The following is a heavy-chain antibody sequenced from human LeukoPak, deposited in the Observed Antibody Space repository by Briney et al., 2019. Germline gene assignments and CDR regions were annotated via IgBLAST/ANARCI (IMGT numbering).Heavy chain of an antibody. CDR1: GFSFISYW. Sequence: GSLRLSCAASGFSFISYWMSWIRQPPGKGLEWIGYIYYSGGTNYNPSLKSRVTISVDTSKNQVSLNLRSVTAADTAVYYCVTMVPPQYSYGSSFDHWGQGTLVTVSS. J-gene: IGHJ4*02. CDR2: IYYSGGT. V-gene: IGHV4-59*01. D-gene: IGHD5-18*01. CDR3: VTMVPPQYSYGSSFDH.